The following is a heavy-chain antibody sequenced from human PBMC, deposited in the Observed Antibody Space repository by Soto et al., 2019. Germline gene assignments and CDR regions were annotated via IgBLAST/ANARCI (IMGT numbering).Heavy chain of an antibody. CDR1: GDSISSGGYS. J-gene: IGHJ6*02. CDR3: ARGYTEDDFDYYGMDV. V-gene: IGHV4-30-2*01. Sequence: SETLSLTCAVSGDSISSGGYSWSWIRQPPGKGLEYIGYIYHTRSAYYTPSLLSRVTISVDRSKNQFSLKLSSVTAADTAVYYCARGYTEDDFDYYGMDVWGQGTTVTVSS. CDR2: IYHTRSA. D-gene: IGHD1-1*01.